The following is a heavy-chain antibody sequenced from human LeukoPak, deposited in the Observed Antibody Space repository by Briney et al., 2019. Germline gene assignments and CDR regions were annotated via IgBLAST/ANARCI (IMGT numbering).Heavy chain of an antibody. CDR2: IYYNGAT. Sequence: SETLPLTCTVSGGSVSSSSYYWGWIRQPPGKALEWIGTIYYNGATRYNPSLNSRATISVDTSQNQFSLKLNSVTAADTAVYYCVREILYCSGGSCYRGPFDNWGQGTLVTVSA. V-gene: IGHV4-39*07. CDR3: VREILYCSGGSCYRGPFDN. CDR1: GGSVSSSSYY. J-gene: IGHJ4*02. D-gene: IGHD2-15*01.